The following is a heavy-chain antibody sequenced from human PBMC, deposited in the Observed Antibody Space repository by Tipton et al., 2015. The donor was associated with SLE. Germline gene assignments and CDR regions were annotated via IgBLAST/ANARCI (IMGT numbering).Heavy chain of an antibody. CDR3: ARGILVGSGWYYFDY. CDR2: INPNSGDT. V-gene: IGHV1-2*06. CDR1: GYTFTDYY. Sequence: QSGAEVKKPGASVKVSCKASGYTFTDYYMNWVRQAPGQGLEWVGRINPNSGDTNYAQRFQGRVTMTSDTSATSAYMELSRLTSEDTAVYYCARGILVGSGWYYFDYWGQGTLVTVSS. D-gene: IGHD6-19*01. J-gene: IGHJ4*02.